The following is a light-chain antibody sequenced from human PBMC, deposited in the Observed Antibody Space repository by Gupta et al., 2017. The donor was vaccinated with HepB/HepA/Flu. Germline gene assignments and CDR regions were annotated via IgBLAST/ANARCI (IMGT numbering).Light chain of an antibody. Sequence: EIVLTQSPGTLSLSPGERATLSCRASQSVSSSYLAWYQQKPGQAPRLLIYGASSRATGIPDRCSGSGCGTEFTLTISRREPEDFAVYYCQQHGSSPPGTFGQGTKVEIK. CDR1: QSVSSSY. V-gene: IGKV3-20*01. CDR3: QQHGSSPPGT. J-gene: IGKJ1*01. CDR2: GAS.